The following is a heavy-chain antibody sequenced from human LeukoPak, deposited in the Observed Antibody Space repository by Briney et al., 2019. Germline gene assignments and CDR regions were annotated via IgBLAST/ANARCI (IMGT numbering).Heavy chain of an antibody. CDR3: ARAVGGGGNY. CDR1: GFTFSSYS. Sequence: GGSLRPSCAASGFTFSSYSMNWVRQAPGKGLEWVSSISSSSSYIYYADSVKGRFTISRDNAKNSLYLQMNSLRAEDTAVYYCARAVGGGGNYWGEGTLVPVSS. V-gene: IGHV3-21*01. D-gene: IGHD1-26*01. J-gene: IGHJ4*02. CDR2: ISSSSSYI.